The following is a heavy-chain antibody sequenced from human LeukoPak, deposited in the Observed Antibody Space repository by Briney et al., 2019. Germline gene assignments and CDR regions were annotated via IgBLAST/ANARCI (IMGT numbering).Heavy chain of an antibody. Sequence: GGDLRPSFAASGFGFHNYAMHWVRPAPGKGLEWVSRINWKTSRIDYPDSVKGRFTISRDNAKNSLYLQMNSLSPDDTALYYCAKGGTAADNYWYFDLWGRGTLVIVSS. V-gene: IGHV3-9*01. CDR1: GFGFHNYA. J-gene: IGHJ2*01. CDR3: AKGGTAADNYWYFDL. D-gene: IGHD6-13*01. CDR2: INWKTSRI.